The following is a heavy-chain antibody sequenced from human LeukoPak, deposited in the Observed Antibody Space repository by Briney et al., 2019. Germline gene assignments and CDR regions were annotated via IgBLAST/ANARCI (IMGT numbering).Heavy chain of an antibody. V-gene: IGHV3-9*01. CDR1: GFTFDDYA. Sequence: GRSLRLSCAASGFTFDDYAMHWVRQAPGKGLEWVSGISWNSGSIGYADSVKGRFTISRDNAKNSLYLQMNSLRAEDTALYYCAKGFGSSSWYMVGYWGQGTLVTVSS. CDR2: ISWNSGSI. D-gene: IGHD6-13*01. CDR3: AKGFGSSSWYMVGY. J-gene: IGHJ4*02.